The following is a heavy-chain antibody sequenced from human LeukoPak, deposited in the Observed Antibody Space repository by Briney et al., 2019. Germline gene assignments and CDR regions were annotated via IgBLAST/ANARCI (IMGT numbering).Heavy chain of an antibody. J-gene: IGHJ4*02. CDR1: GYTFTGYY. Sequence: ASVKVSCKASGYTFTGYYMHWVRQAPGQGLEWMGWINPNSGGTNYAQKFQGRVTMTRDTSISTAYMELSRLRSVDTAVYYCARDDVTTGGAIDYWGQGTLVTVSS. D-gene: IGHD4-17*01. CDR2: INPNSGGT. CDR3: ARDDVTTGGAIDY. V-gene: IGHV1-2*02.